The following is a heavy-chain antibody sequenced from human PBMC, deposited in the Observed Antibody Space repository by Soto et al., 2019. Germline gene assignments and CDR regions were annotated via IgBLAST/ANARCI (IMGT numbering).Heavy chain of an antibody. J-gene: IGHJ4*02. V-gene: IGHV4-30-4*01. D-gene: IGHD2-8*02. CDR3: ARDKITGLFDY. CDR2: ISYSGTT. Sequence: SETLSLTCTVSGGSISSGNYYWSWIRQPPGKGLEWIGFISYSGTTHYSASLRSRVSISVDTSKNQFSLDLSSVTAADTAVYYCARDKITGLFDYWGQGTLVT. CDR1: GGSISSGNYY.